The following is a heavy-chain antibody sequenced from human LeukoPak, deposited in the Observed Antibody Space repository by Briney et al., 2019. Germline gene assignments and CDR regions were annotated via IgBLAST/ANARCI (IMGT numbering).Heavy chain of an antibody. CDR2: IKSNTDGGTT. Sequence: GGSLRLSCAASGFTFSNAWMSWVRQAPGKGLEWVGRIKSNTDGGTTDYAAPVKGRFTISRDDPKNTLYLQMNSLKTEDTAVYYCTTLFFYGDSGFDAFDIWGQGTMVTVSS. D-gene: IGHD4-17*01. CDR1: GFTFSNAW. J-gene: IGHJ3*02. V-gene: IGHV3-15*01. CDR3: TTLFFYGDSGFDAFDI.